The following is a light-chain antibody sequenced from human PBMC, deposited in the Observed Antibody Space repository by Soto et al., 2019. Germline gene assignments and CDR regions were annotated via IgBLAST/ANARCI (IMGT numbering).Light chain of an antibody. J-gene: IGKJ1*01. CDR1: QSISNH. V-gene: IGKV1-39*01. CDR2: AAS. Sequence: DIQMTQSPSSLSASVEDRVIITCRASQSISNHLNWYQQKPGKAPKLLIFAASSLQSGVPSRFSGSRSGPDCTLTISSLQPADFATYYCQQSYSSPQTFGQGTKVEIK. CDR3: QQSYSSPQT.